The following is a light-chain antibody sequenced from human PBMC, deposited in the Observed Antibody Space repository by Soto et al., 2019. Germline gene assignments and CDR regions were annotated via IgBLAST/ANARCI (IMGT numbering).Light chain of an antibody. V-gene: IGKV3-15*01. CDR3: PQYNNWPCT. CDR1: QSISSN. CDR2: GAS. Sequence: EIVMTQSPATLSVSPGESATISCRASQSISSNLAWYQQKPGQAPRLLIYGASTRATGIQATFSGSGSGTEFTLTISSLQSEDFAVYYCPQYNNWPCTFGPGTKVDIK. J-gene: IGKJ3*01.